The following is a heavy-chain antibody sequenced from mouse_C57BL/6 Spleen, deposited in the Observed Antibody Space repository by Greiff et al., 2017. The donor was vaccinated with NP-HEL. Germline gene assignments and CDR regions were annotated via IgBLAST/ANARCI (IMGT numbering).Heavy chain of an antibody. CDR3: ASQALYDGSPMDY. J-gene: IGHJ4*01. Sequence: VQLQQSGPVLVKPGASVKMSCKASGYTFTDYYMNWVKQSHGKSLEWIGVINPYNGGTSYNQKFKGKATLTVDKSSSTAYMELNSLTSEDSAVYYCASQALYDGSPMDYWGQGTSVTVSS. CDR1: GYTFTDYY. CDR2: INPYNGGT. V-gene: IGHV1-19*01. D-gene: IGHD2-3*01.